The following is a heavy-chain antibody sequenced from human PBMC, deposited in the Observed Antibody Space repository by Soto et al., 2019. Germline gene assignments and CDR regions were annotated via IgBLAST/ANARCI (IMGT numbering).Heavy chain of an antibody. D-gene: IGHD3-10*01. Sequence: GGSLRLSCAASGFTFSSYSMNWVRQAPGKGLEWVSYISSSSSTIYYADSVKGRFTISRDNAKNSLYLQMNSLRDEDTAVYYCARAKGFGELFEYYYYGMDVWGQGTTVGNYYYGMDVWGQGTTVTAP. CDR1: GFTFSSYS. CDR3: ARAKGFGELFEYYYYGMDVWGQGTTVGNYYYGMDV. V-gene: IGHV3-48*02. J-gene: IGHJ6*02. CDR2: ISSSSSTI.